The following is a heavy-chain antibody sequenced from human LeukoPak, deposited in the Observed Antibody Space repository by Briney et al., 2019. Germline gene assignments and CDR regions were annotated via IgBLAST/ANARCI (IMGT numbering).Heavy chain of an antibody. Sequence: ASVTVSCKASGHTFTGYYMHWVRQAPGQGLEWMGWINPNSGGTNYAQKFQGRVTMTRDTSIRTAYMELSRLRSDDTAVYYCARAPYSSGLDDYWGQGTLVTVSS. CDR2: INPNSGGT. CDR3: ARAPYSSGLDDY. V-gene: IGHV1-2*02. J-gene: IGHJ4*02. CDR1: GHTFTGYY. D-gene: IGHD6-19*01.